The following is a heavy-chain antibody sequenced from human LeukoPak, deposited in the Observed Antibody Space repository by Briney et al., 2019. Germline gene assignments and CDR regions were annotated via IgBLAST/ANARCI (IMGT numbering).Heavy chain of an antibody. J-gene: IGHJ4*02. D-gene: IGHD3-3*01. V-gene: IGHV3-30*03. CDR1: GFTFSSYV. CDR2: ISNDGSRK. CDR3: ARDRAWNYFDY. Sequence: GGSLRLSCAASGFTFSSYVMSWVRQAPGKGLEWVAIISNDGSRKYYAHSVEGRFTISRDNSKNTLYLQMDSLRAEDTAVYYCARDRAWNYFDYWGQGTLVTVSS.